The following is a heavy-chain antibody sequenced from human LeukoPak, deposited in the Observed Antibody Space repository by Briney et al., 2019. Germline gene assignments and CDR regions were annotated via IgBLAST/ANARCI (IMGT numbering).Heavy chain of an antibody. D-gene: IGHD2-2*01. Sequence: PSETLSLTCTVSGGSISSYYWSWIRQPPGKGLEWIGYIYYSGSTNYNPSLKSRVTISVDTSKNQFSLKLSSVTAADTVVYYCASRTSGFDYWGQGTLVTVSS. CDR1: GGSISSYY. V-gene: IGHV4-59*01. CDR2: IYYSGST. J-gene: IGHJ4*02. CDR3: ASRTSGFDY.